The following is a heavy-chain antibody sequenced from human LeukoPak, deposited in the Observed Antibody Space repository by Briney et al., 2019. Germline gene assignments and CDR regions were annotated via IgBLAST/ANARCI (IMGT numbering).Heavy chain of an antibody. CDR2: IRQDGREK. D-gene: IGHD3-10*01. J-gene: IGHJ6*02. V-gene: IGHV3-7*03. CDR3: ARGHFFYGWGMDV. Sequence: GESLRLSCVASGLILYKSWMTWVRQAPGKGREWVANIRQDGREKDLVDSVKGRFTISRDDATSSVYLQMSSVRVEDTAIYYCARGHFFYGWGMDVWGPGTTVTVS. CDR1: GLILYKSW.